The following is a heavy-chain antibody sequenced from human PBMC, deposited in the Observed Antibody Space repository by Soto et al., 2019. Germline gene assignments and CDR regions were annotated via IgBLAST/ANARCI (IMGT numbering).Heavy chain of an antibody. D-gene: IGHD3-22*01. J-gene: IGHJ3*02. CDR3: ARHLDSSGAYDI. CDR2: MYPGDSDT. V-gene: IGHV5-51*01. Sequence: PGESLKISCKGSGYSFTTYWIAWVRQMPGKGLEWMGIMYPGDSDTRKSPSFQGQVTFSADKSISTAYLQWSSLKASDTAMYYCARHLDSSGAYDIWGQGTMVTVS. CDR1: GYSFTTYW.